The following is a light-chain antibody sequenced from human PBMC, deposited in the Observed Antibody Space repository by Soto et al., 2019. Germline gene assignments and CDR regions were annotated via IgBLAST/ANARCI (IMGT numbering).Light chain of an antibody. CDR1: QSFSNY. V-gene: IGKV3-11*01. CDR3: QQRSNWPPLT. J-gene: IGKJ4*01. CDR2: DAS. Sequence: EIVLTQSPATLSLSPGERATLSCRASQSFSNYLAWYQQKPGQAPRLLIYDASNRATGIPARFSGSVSGTDFTLTISSLEPEDFAVYYCQQRSNWPPLTFGGGTKVEIK.